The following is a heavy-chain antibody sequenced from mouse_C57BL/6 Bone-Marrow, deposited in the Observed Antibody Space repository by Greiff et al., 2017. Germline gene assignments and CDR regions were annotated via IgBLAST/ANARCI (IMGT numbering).Heavy chain of an antibody. Sequence: VQLQQSGAELVRPGASVKLSCTASGFNIKDDYIHWVKQRPEQGLEWIGWIDPEIGDTEYASKFQGKATITSDTSSNTAYLQLSSLTSEDTAVYYCSSFVGNYFDCWGQGTPLTVAS. CDR2: IDPEIGDT. D-gene: IGHD1-1*02. V-gene: IGHV14-4*01. CDR3: SSFVGNYFDC. CDR1: GFNIKDDY. J-gene: IGHJ2*01.